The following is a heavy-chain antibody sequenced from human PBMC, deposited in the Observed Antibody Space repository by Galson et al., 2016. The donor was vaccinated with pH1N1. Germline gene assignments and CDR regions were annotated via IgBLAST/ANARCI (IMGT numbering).Heavy chain of an antibody. CDR2: IYPGDSDT. CDR1: GSSFSSHW. CDR3: ARRSAVAGVDY. D-gene: IGHD6-19*01. J-gene: IGHJ4*02. V-gene: IGHV5-51*01. Sequence: QSGAEVKKPGESLKISCQGSGSSFSSHWIGWVRQMPGKGLEWMGIIYPGDSDTKYSPSFQGQVTFSADKSINTAHLQWSSLKASDTAMYFCARRSAVAGVDYWGQGTLVTVSS.